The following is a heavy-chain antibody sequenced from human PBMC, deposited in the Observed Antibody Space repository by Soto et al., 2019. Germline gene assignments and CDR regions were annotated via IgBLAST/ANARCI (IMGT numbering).Heavy chain of an antibody. CDR3: AKNNLFSSGTKDY. J-gene: IGHJ4*02. Sequence: EVQLLESGGGLVQGGESLRLSCPASGFTFSNYPMSWVRQVPGKGLEWVSSISASGGSTYYADSVRGRFTISSDNSKNTLYLQMNILRAEDTAVYYCAKNNLFSSGTKDYWGQGTLVTVSS. V-gene: IGHV3-23*01. D-gene: IGHD3-10*01. CDR2: ISASGGST. CDR1: GFTFSNYP.